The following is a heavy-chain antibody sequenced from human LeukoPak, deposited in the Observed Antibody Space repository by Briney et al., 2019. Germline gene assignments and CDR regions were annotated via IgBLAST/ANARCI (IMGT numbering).Heavy chain of an antibody. D-gene: IGHD3-3*01. CDR1: GFTVSSNY. Sequence: GGSLRLSCAASGFTVSSNYMSWVRQAPGKGLEWVSGISAGGSNTYYADSVMGRFTISRDNSKNTLYLQMNSLRAEDTAIYYCAKGGYYDGYYYYYMDVWGKGTTVTISS. CDR2: ISAGGSNT. V-gene: IGHV3-23*01. CDR3: AKGGYYDGYYYYYMDV. J-gene: IGHJ6*03.